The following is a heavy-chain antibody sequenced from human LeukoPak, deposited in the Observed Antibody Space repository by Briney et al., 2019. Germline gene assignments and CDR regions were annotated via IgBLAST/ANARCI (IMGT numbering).Heavy chain of an antibody. CDR2: ISSSSSYI. J-gene: IGHJ4*02. CDR1: GFTFSSYS. Sequence: PGGSLRLSCAASGFTFSSYSMNWVRQAPGKGLEWVSFISSSSSYIYYADSVKGRFTISRDNAKNSLYLQMNSLRAEDTAVYYCPRDPTVSGITIFGVVNDYWGQGTLVTVSS. CDR3: PRDPTVSGITIFGVVNDY. D-gene: IGHD3-3*01. V-gene: IGHV3-21*01.